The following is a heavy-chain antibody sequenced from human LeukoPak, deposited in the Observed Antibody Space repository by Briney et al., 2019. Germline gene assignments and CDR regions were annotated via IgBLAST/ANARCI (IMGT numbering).Heavy chain of an antibody. CDR2: ISYDGSNK. V-gene: IGHV3-30*18. CDR1: GFTFSSYG. D-gene: IGHD6-19*01. Sequence: GGSLRLSCAASGFTFSSYGMHWVRQAPGKGLEWVAVISYDGSNKYYADSVKGRFTISRDNSKNTLYLQMNSLRAEDTAVYYCAKKGASGWSPWAFDIWGQGTMVTVSS. J-gene: IGHJ3*02. CDR3: AKKGASGWSPWAFDI.